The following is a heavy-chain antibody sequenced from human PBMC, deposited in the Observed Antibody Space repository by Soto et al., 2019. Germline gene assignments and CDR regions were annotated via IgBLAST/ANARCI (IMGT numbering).Heavy chain of an antibody. V-gene: IGHV1-18*01. D-gene: IGHD2-21*01. Sequence: QGQLLQSGDEVKKPGASVRVSCRASGYDFTSYGISWVRQAPGQGLEWVSWISAYNGKRDTAQKFQGRVTMTLETSTDTAQIELGDLTSADTAVYYCARGRIVASIHDAFEIWGQGTMVAVSS. CDR2: ISAYNGKR. CDR3: ARGRIVASIHDAFEI. J-gene: IGHJ3*02. CDR1: GYDFTSYG.